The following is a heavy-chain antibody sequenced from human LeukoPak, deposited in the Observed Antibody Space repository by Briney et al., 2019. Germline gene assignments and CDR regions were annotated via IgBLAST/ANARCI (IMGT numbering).Heavy chain of an antibody. CDR3: ARGQYYYGSGNWFDP. Sequence: SETLSLTCAVYGGSFSGYYWSWIRQPAGKGLEWIGRIYTSGSTNYNPSLKSRVTMSVDTSKNQFSLKLSSVTAADTAVYYCARGQYYYGSGNWFDPWGQGTLVTVSS. D-gene: IGHD3-10*01. V-gene: IGHV4-59*10. CDR1: GGSFSGYY. CDR2: IYTSGST. J-gene: IGHJ5*02.